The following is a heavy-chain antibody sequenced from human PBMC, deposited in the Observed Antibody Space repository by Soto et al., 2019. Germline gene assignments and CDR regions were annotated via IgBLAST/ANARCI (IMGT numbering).Heavy chain of an antibody. J-gene: IGHJ6*02. CDR2: INPSGGST. CDR3: ARDRYDFWSGYYEYYYYGMDV. CDR1: GYTFTSYY. D-gene: IGHD3-3*01. Sequence: QVQLVQSGAEVKKPGASVKVSCKASGYTFTSYYMHWVRQAPGQGLAWMGIINPSGGSTSYAQKSQGRVTMERVTCTSTVYKELSSVRCEDTAVYYCARDRYDFWSGYYEYYYYGMDVWGQGTTVTVSS. V-gene: IGHV1-46*01.